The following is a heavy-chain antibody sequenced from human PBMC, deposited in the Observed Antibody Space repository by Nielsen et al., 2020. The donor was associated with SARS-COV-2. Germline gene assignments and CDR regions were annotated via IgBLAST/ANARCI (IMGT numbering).Heavy chain of an antibody. Sequence: GESLKISCAASGFTVSSNYMSWVRQAPGKGLEWVSVIYSGGSTYYADSVKGRFTISRDNSKNTLYLQMNSLRAEDTAVYYCAKSGGTAFRYYFDYWGQGTLVTVSS. CDR2: IYSGGST. V-gene: IGHV3-53*01. CDR3: AKSGGTAFRYYFDY. CDR1: GFTVSSNY. J-gene: IGHJ4*02. D-gene: IGHD2-15*01.